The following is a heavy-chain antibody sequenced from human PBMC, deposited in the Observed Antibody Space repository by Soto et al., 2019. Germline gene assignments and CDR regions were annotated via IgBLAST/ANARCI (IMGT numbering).Heavy chain of an antibody. CDR1: GFTFSSYA. V-gene: IGHV3-23*01. J-gene: IGHJ6*03. CDR2: ISGSAATT. CDR3: ARGPRYCSGYSCDYYMDV. D-gene: IGHD2-15*01. Sequence: EVQLLESGGGLVQPGGSLRLSCAASGFTFSSYAMSWVRQAPGKGLEWVSAISGSAATTFYEDSVKGRFTVSRDNSKNTRYLQMNSLRDEDTAVYYCARGPRYCSGYSCDYYMDVWGKGTTVTVSS.